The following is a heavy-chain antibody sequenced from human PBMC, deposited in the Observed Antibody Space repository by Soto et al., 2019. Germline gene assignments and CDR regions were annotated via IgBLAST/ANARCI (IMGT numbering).Heavy chain of an antibody. Sequence: QVQLVQSEAEVKEPGASVKVSCKASGYTFTDYALQWVRQAPGQSLEWMGWINAGNGKTKYSQKFLARVTFTRDTSASTAYMEMSSLTYEDTAVFYCARARLDGNGYTWSWFDPWGQGVLVTVSS. CDR1: GYTFTDYA. CDR3: ARARLDGNGYTWSWFDP. CDR2: INAGNGKT. V-gene: IGHV1-3*01. J-gene: IGHJ5*02. D-gene: IGHD5-12*01.